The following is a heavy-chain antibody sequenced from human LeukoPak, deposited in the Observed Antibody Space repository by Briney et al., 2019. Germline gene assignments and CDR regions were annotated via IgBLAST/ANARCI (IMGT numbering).Heavy chain of an antibody. D-gene: IGHD5-12*01. CDR1: GFTFSRYW. CDR2: IKQDGSEK. CDR3: ARGSPNWLPSNYYYYMDV. J-gene: IGHJ6*03. Sequence: GGSLRLSCEASGFTFSRYWMSWVRQAPGKGLEWVANIKQDGSEKYYVDSVKGRFTISRDNAKNSLYLQMNSLRAEDTAVYYCARGSPNWLPSNYYYYMDVWGKGTTVTVSS. V-gene: IGHV3-7*01.